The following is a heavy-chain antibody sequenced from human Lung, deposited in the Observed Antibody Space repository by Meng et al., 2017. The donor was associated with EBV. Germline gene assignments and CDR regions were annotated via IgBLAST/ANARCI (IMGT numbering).Heavy chain of an antibody. CDR2: ISDTGHNK. D-gene: IGHD4-11*01. V-gene: IGHV3-30-3*01. Sequence: QVRLVESGGGVGQPGRSLRLTWAAAGFDFDPYAVHWVRQAPGKGLEWVAVISDTGHNKYFADSVRGRFTISRDNSKNMVSLQMNSLRPGDTATYYCAIIPYSNAWGQGTLVTVSS. CDR1: GFDFDPYA. CDR3: AIIPYSNA. J-gene: IGHJ5*02.